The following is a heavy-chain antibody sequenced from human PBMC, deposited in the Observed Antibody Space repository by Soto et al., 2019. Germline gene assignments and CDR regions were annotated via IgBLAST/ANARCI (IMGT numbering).Heavy chain of an antibody. J-gene: IGHJ6*02. CDR3: ARDQFLLEIGMDV. CDR1: GGSISSGGYY. V-gene: IGHV4-31*03. Sequence: QVQLQESGPGLVKPSQTLSLTCTVSGGSISSGGYYWSWIRQHPGKGLEWIGYIYYSGSTYYNPSLRRRVTISVETSKNQCSLKLSSVTAADTAVYYCARDQFLLEIGMDVWGQGTTVTVSS. CDR2: IYYSGST. D-gene: IGHD3-22*01.